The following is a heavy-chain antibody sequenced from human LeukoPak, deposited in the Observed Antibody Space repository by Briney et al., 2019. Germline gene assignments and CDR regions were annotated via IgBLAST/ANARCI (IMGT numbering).Heavy chain of an antibody. CDR3: AKDGGYSSGSALRGDY. V-gene: IGHV3-21*04. J-gene: IGHJ4*02. CDR1: GFTFSSYS. CDR2: ISSSSSYI. Sequence: GGSLRLSCAASGFTFSSYSMNWVRQAPGKGLEWVSSISSSSSYIYYADSVKGRFTISRDNAKNSLYLQMISLTAEDTAVYYCAKDGGYSSGSALRGDYWGQGTLVTVSS. D-gene: IGHD6-19*01.